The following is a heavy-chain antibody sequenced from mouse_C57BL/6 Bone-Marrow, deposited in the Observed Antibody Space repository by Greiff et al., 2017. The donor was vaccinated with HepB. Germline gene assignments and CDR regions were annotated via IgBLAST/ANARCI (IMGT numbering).Heavy chain of an antibody. D-gene: IGHD1-1*01. CDR2: IWWDDDK. Sequence: QVTLKESGPGILQPSQTLSLTCSFSGFSLSTFGMGVGWIRQPSGQGLEWLAHIWWDDDKYYNPALKSRLTISKDTSKNQLFLTIANVDTADAATYYCARILLLRPYAMDYWGQGTSVTVSS. CDR1: GFSLSTFGMG. V-gene: IGHV8-8*01. J-gene: IGHJ4*01. CDR3: ARILLLRPYAMDY.